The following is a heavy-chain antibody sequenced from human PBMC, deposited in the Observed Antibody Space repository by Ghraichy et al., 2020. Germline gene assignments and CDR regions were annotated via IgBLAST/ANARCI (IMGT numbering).Heavy chain of an antibody. Sequence: SETLSLTCAVYGGSFSGYYWSWIRQPPGKGLEWIGEINHSGSTNYNPSLKSRVTISVDTSKNQFSLKLSSVTAADTAVYYCARDPGSSWYYFDYWGQGTLVTVSS. J-gene: IGHJ4*02. V-gene: IGHV4-34*01. CDR2: INHSGST. CDR3: ARDPGSSWYYFDY. D-gene: IGHD6-13*01. CDR1: GGSFSGYY.